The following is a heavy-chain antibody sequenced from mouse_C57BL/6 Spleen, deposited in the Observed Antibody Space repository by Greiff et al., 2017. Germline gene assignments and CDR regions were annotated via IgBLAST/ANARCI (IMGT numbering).Heavy chain of an antibody. J-gene: IGHJ4*01. V-gene: IGHV1-80*01. CDR2: IYPGDGDT. D-gene: IGHD2-3*01. Sequence: VQLQESGAELVKPGASVKISCKASGYAFSSYWMNWVKQRPGKGLEWIGQIYPGDGDTNYNGKFKGKATLTADKSSSTAYMQLSSLTSEDSAVYFCARCDGHYGGMDYWGQGTSVTVSS. CDR3: ARCDGHYGGMDY. CDR1: GYAFSSYW.